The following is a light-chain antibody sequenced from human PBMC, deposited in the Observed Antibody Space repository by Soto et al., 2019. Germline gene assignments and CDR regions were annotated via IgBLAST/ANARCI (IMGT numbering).Light chain of an antibody. CDR2: EVN. V-gene: IGLV2-23*02. CDR3: CSFTTSNNHV. J-gene: IGLJ1*01. CDR1: SSDFGNYNL. Sequence: QSALTQPASVSGSPGQSITISCTGTSSDFGNYNLVSWYQQHPGKVPKLILFEVNKRPSGVSGRFSGSKSGNTAFLTISGLQAQDEAHYYCCSFTTSNNHVLGNGTKVT.